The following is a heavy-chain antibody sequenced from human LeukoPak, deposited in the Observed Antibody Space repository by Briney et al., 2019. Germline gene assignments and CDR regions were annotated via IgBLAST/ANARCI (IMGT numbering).Heavy chain of an antibody. D-gene: IGHD6-13*01. CDR1: GGSFSGYY. J-gene: IGHJ3*02. CDR3: ARGKQLVRGDAFDI. V-gene: IGHV4-34*01. Sequence: QASETLSLTCAVYGGSFSGYYWSWIRQPPGKGLEWIGEINHSGSTNYNPSLKSRVTISVDTSKNQFSLKLSSVTAADTAVYYCARGKQLVRGDAFDIWGQGTMVTVSS. CDR2: INHSGST.